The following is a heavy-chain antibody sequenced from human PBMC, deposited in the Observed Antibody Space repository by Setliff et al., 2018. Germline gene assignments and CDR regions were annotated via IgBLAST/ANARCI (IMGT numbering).Heavy chain of an antibody. Sequence: PSETLSLTCAAYGGTFSDYHWTWIRQPPGKGLEWIGEINHRGSTNYNPSLKSRATISIDTSKDQFSLKLISMSAADTAVYFCARGRNIAARLLDSWGQGALVTAPQ. D-gene: IGHD6-6*01. CDR3: ARGRNIAARLLDS. CDR2: INHRGST. CDR1: GGTFSDYH. V-gene: IGHV4-34*01. J-gene: IGHJ4*02.